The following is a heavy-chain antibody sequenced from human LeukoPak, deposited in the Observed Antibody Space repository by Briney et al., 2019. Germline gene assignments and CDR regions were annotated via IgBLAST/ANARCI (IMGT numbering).Heavy chain of an antibody. J-gene: IGHJ6*03. CDR3: ARGADDILTGYYSDYYYYYMDV. Sequence: GGSLRLSCAASGFTFSSYSMNWVRQAPGKGLEWVSYISSSSSTIYYADSVKGRFTISRDNAKNSLYLQMNSLRAEDTAVYYCARGADDILTGYYSDYYYYYMDVWGKGTTVTVSS. V-gene: IGHV3-48*01. CDR1: GFTFSSYS. D-gene: IGHD3-9*01. CDR2: ISSSSSTI.